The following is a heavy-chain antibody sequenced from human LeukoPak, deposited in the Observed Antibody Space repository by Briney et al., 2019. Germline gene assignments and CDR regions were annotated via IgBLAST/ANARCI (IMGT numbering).Heavy chain of an antibody. D-gene: IGHD3-10*01. V-gene: IGHV1-46*01. Sequence: ASVNVSCKASGYTFSDHHMHWVRQAPGQGLEWMGKITPSDGSTTYAQKFQDRVTMTRDTSTSTVYMELNSLSSEDTAVYYCARDTYGSDYWGQGTLVTVSS. CDR1: GYTFSDHH. CDR2: ITPSDGST. J-gene: IGHJ4*02. CDR3: ARDTYGSDY.